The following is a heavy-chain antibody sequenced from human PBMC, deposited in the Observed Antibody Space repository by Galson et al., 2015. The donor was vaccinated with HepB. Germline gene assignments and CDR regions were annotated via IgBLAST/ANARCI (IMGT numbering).Heavy chain of an antibody. CDR2: INAGNGNT. Sequence: SCKASGYTFTSYAMHWVRQAPGQRLEWMGWINAGNGNTKYSQKFQGRVTITRDTSASTAYMELSSLRSEDTAVYYCARDPVVVPAAMPAGGYYYYYGMDVWGQGTTVTVSS. V-gene: IGHV1-3*01. CDR1: GYTFTSYA. CDR3: ARDPVVVPAAMPAGGYYYYYGMDV. J-gene: IGHJ6*02. D-gene: IGHD2-2*01.